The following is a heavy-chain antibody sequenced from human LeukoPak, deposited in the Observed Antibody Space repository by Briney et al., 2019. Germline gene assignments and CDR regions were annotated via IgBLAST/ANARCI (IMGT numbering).Heavy chain of an antibody. Sequence: GESLQISCQGSGYSFPSYWILWVRPMPGRGLEWMGIINPDDSDTKYSLSFQGQVTISADKSISTASLRWSSLKASDTAMYYCARGVAGGNSGAFDAFDIWGQGTMVTVSS. CDR1: GYSFPSYW. D-gene: IGHD4-23*01. CDR2: INPDDSDT. V-gene: IGHV5-51*01. CDR3: ARGVAGGNSGAFDAFDI. J-gene: IGHJ3*02.